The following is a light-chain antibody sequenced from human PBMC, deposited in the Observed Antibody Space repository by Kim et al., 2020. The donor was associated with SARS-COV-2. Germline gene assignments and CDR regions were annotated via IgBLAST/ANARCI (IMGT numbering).Light chain of an antibody. J-gene: IGLJ3*02. CDR2: EDN. Sequence: NFMLTQPHSVSESPGKTVTISCTRSSGSIASNYVQWYQQRPGSSPTTVIYEDNERPSGVPDRFSGSIDSSSNSASLTISGLKAEDEADYYCQSYDSNIGVFGGGTQRTVL. CDR3: QSYDSNIGV. V-gene: IGLV6-57*01. CDR1: SGSIASNY.